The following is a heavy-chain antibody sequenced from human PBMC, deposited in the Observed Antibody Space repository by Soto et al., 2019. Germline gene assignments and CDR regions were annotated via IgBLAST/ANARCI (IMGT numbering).Heavy chain of an antibody. Sequence: EVQLLESGGGLVQPGGSLRLSCAASGFTFSSYAMSWVRQAPGKGLEWVSAISGSGGSTYYADSVKGRFTISRDNSKNKRYLQMNSLRAEDTAVYYCAKDGRAYYDFWSGYYSSYYYYYGMDVWGQGTTVTVSS. CDR3: AKDGRAYYDFWSGYYSSYYYYYGMDV. V-gene: IGHV3-23*01. CDR2: ISGSGGST. CDR1: GFTFSSYA. D-gene: IGHD3-3*01. J-gene: IGHJ6*02.